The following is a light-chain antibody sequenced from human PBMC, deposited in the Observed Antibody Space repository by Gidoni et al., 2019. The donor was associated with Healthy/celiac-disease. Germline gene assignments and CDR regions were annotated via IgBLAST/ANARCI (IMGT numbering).Light chain of an antibody. CDR2: LEGSGSY. CDR3: ETWDSNIVV. J-gene: IGLJ2*01. CDR1: SGHSSYI. Sequence: QPVLTQSSSASASLGSSVKLTCTLSSGHSSYIIAWHPQQPGKAPRYLMTLEGSGSYNKGSGVPDRFSGSSSGADRYLTLSNLQSEDEADYYCETWDSNIVVFGGGTKLTVL. V-gene: IGLV4-60*03.